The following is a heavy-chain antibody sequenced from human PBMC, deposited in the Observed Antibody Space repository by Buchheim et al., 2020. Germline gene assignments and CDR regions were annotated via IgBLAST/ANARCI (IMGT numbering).Heavy chain of an antibody. J-gene: IGHJ4*02. CDR2: ISTSVGTI. Sequence: QVQLVESGGGLVKPGGSLRLSCAASGFTFSDYYMTWIRPAPAQGLEWVSYISTSVGTIYYADSVKGRFTIPRDNAKNSLYLQMNSLRAEDTAVYYWARGRDSSAYGFDYWGQGTL. V-gene: IGHV3-11*01. CDR1: GFTFSDYY. CDR3: ARGRDSSAYGFDY. D-gene: IGHD3-22*01.